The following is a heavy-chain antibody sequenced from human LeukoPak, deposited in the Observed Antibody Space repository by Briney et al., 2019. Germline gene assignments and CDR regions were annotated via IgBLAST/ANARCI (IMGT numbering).Heavy chain of an antibody. D-gene: IGHD6-19*01. CDR1: GGSISSYY. J-gene: IGHJ4*02. CDR3: ARDLNVAVAGPIFDS. CDR2: IYTTGST. V-gene: IGHV4-4*07. Sequence: SETLSLTCTISGGSISSYYWSWIRQPAGKGLEWIGRIYTTGSTNYNPSLKSRVTMSAHTSKNQFSLKLSSVTAADTAVYYCARDLNVAVAGPIFDSWGQGTLVTVSS.